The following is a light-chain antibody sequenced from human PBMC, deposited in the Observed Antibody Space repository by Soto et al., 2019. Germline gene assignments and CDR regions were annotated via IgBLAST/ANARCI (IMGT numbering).Light chain of an antibody. CDR1: QSVSNN. Sequence: EIVMTQSPATLSVSPGERVTLSCRASQSVSNNLAWYQQKPGQAPRLRIYGATATATGIPARFSGSGSGTEFTLTISSLQSEDFAVSYCQQHNDWPLTFGGGTKVEIK. J-gene: IGKJ4*01. V-gene: IGKV3-15*01. CDR2: GAT. CDR3: QQHNDWPLT.